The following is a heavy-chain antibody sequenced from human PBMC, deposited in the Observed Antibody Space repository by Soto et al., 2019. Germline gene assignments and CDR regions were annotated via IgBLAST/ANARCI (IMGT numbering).Heavy chain of an antibody. Sequence: QLQLQESGSGLVKPSQTLSLTCAVSGGSISSGGYSWSWIRQPPGKGLEWIGYTYHSGSTYYNPYLQIRVTISVDRYKNQFSLKLSSVTAADTAVYYCASLYGGTDRVDYWGQGTLVTVSS. V-gene: IGHV4-30-2*01. D-gene: IGHD4-17*01. CDR1: GGSISSGGYS. CDR3: ASLYGGTDRVDY. CDR2: TYHSGST. J-gene: IGHJ4*02.